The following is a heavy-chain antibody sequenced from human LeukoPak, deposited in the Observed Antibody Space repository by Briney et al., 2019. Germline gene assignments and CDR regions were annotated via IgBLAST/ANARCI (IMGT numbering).Heavy chain of an antibody. D-gene: IGHD3-10*01. Sequence: SETLSLTCTVSGGSISSSSYYWGWIRQPPGKGPEWIGTIYYSGSTYYNPSLKSRVTISVDTSKNQFSLKLSSVTAADTAVYYCARTRYYYNSRSYGAPYYFDYWGQGTLVTVSS. V-gene: IGHV4-39*01. CDR2: IYYSGST. CDR3: ARTRYYYNSRSYGAPYYFDY. J-gene: IGHJ4*02. CDR1: GGSISSSSYY.